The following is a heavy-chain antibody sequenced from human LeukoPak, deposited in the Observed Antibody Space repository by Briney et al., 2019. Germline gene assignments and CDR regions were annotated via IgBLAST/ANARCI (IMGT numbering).Heavy chain of an antibody. CDR2: IGTASDT. D-gene: IGHD2-15*01. CDR1: GFTFSSYD. J-gene: IGHJ6*02. V-gene: IGHV3-13*01. CDR3: ARSGYCSGGSCYSGIGYYYYGMDV. Sequence: GESLKISCAASGFTFSSYDMHWVRQATGKGLEWVSAIGTASDTYYPGSVKGRFTISRENAKNSLYLQMNSLRAGDTAVYYCARSGYCSGGSCYSGIGYYYYGMDVWGQGTTVTVSS.